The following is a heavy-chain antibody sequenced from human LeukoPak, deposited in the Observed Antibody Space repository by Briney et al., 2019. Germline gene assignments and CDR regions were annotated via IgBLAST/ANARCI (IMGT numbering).Heavy chain of an antibody. D-gene: IGHD3-16*01. J-gene: IGHJ5*02. CDR2: IFYSGNT. Sequence: SETLSLTCTVSGGSVSSSDYFWSWIRQPPGKELEWIGYIFYSGNTNYNPSLKSRVTISVATSKNQFSLKLNSVTAADTAVYYCARHYGPWGQGTLVTVSS. CDR3: ARHYGP. V-gene: IGHV4-61*08. CDR1: GGSVSSSDYF.